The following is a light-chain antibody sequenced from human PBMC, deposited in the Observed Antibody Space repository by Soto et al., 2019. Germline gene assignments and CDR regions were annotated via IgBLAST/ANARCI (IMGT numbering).Light chain of an antibody. J-gene: IGKJ4*01. V-gene: IGKV1-5*01. CDR3: QQYSSFPLT. Sequence: DIQMTQSPSTLSASVGDKVTITCRASQPIYSWLAWYQQKPGKAPKLLIYDASSLQSGVPSRFSGSESGTEFTLTISSLQADDFAIYFCQQYSSFPLTFGGGTNVEIK. CDR2: DAS. CDR1: QPIYSW.